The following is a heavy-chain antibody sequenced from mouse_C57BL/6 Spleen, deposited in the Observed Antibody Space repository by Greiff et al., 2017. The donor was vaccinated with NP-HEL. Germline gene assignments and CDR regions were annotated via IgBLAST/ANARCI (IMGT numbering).Heavy chain of an antibody. CDR2: IDPENGDT. D-gene: IGHD3-1*01. CDR3: TTGGVQLYAMDY. J-gene: IGHJ4*01. Sequence: EVQLVESGAELVRPGASVKLSCTASGFNIKDDYMHWVKQRPEQGLEWIGWIDPENGDTEYASKFQGKATITADTSSNTAYLQLSSLTSEDTAVYYCTTGGVQLYAMDYWGQGTSVTVSS. CDR1: GFNIKDDY. V-gene: IGHV14-4*01.